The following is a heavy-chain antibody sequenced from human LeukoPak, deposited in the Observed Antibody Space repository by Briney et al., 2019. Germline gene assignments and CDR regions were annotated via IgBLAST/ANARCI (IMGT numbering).Heavy chain of an antibody. V-gene: IGHV3-33*01. Sequence: GGSLRFSCAASGFTFSSYGMHWVRQAPGKGLEWVAVIWYDGSNKYYADSVKGRFTISRDNAKNSLYLQMNSLRAEDTAVYYCARDGPLRFLEWFLDYWGQGTLVTVSS. CDR2: IWYDGSNK. D-gene: IGHD3-3*01. CDR1: GFTFSSYG. J-gene: IGHJ4*02. CDR3: ARDGPLRFLEWFLDY.